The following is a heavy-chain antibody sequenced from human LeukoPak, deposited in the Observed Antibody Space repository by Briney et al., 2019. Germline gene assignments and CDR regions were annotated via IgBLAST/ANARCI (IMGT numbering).Heavy chain of an antibody. D-gene: IGHD2-21*02. V-gene: IGHV3-48*03. CDR1: GFTFSRYG. Sequence: QPGRSLRLSCAASGFTFSRYGMNWVRQPPGEWLEWVSYISSSGSTIYYADSVKGRFTTSRDNAKNSLYLQMNSLRAEDTAVYYCARDQGDHFDYWGQGTLVTVSS. J-gene: IGHJ4*02. CDR3: ARDQGDHFDY. CDR2: ISSSGSTI.